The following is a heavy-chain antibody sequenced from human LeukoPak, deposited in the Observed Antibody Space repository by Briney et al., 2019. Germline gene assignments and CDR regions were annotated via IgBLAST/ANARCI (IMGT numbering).Heavy chain of an antibody. CDR2: ISDNGGST. CDR1: GFTFSSYA. CDR3: AKCSGGSCYNPFDY. J-gene: IGHJ4*02. D-gene: IGHD2-15*01. V-gene: IGHV3-23*01. Sequence: PGGSLRLSCTAYGFTFSSYAMSWVRQAPGKGLEWVSAISDNGGSTYYADSLKGRFTISRDNSKNTLYLRMNSLRAEDTAVYYCAKCSGGSCYNPFDYWGQGTLVTVSS.